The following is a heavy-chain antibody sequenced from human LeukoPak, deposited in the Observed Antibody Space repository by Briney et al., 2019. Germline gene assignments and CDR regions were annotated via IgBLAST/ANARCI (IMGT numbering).Heavy chain of an antibody. V-gene: IGHV4-39*01. CDR3: ARRGYSAYDDSLYFAY. D-gene: IGHD5-12*01. J-gene: IGHJ4*02. CDR2: IYYSGST. CDR1: VGSISRNNYY. Sequence: PSETLSLTCTVSVGSISRNNYYWGWIRQPPGKGLEWIGSIYYSGSTYYNPSRKSRLTISVDTSKNQFSLKLSSMTAADTAVYYCARRGYSAYDDSLYFAYWGPGTLVTVSS.